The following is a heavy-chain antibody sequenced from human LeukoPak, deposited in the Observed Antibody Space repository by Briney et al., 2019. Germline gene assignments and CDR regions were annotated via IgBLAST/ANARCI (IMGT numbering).Heavy chain of an antibody. Sequence: GESLKISCAASGFTVSSNYMSWVRQAPGKGLEWVSVIYSGGSTYYADSVKGRFTISRDNSKNTLYLQMNSLRAEDTAVYYCARTRWGGYDLTGDYWGQGTLVTVSS. CDR2: IYSGGST. V-gene: IGHV3-66*01. CDR1: GFTVSSNY. CDR3: ARTRWGGYDLTGDY. D-gene: IGHD5-12*01. J-gene: IGHJ4*02.